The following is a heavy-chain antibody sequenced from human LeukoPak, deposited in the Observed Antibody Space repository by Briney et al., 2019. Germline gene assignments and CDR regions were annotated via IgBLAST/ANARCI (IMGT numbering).Heavy chain of an antibody. CDR3: ARNLTTVKKGRDV. CDR1: GGSINGYH. J-gene: IGHJ6*04. D-gene: IGHD4-17*01. Sequence: SETLSLICTVSGGSINGYHWSWIRQPPGKGLEWIGNIHSRGSTNYNPSLRSRVTISVDTSKNQFSVGLTAVTAADTAVYVCARNLTTVKKGRDVWGKGTPVT. V-gene: IGHV4-59*01. CDR2: IHSRGST.